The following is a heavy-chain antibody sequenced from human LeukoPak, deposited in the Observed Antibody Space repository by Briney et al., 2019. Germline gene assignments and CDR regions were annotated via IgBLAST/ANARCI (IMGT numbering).Heavy chain of an antibody. Sequence: GGSLRLSCAASGFTFSSYAMSWVRQAPGKGLEWVSTITTSDGNTYYADSVKGRFTVSRDNSKNTLFLQMSSLRAEDTAVYYCAKDGGLWVSAHWGDSWGRGTLVTVSS. V-gene: IGHV3-23*01. CDR2: ITTSDGNT. CDR3: AKDGGLWVSAHWGDS. J-gene: IGHJ4*02. D-gene: IGHD7-27*01. CDR1: GFTFSSYA.